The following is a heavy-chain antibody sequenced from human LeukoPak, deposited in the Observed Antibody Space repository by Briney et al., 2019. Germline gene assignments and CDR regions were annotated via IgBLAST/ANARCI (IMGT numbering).Heavy chain of an antibody. J-gene: IGHJ4*02. V-gene: IGHV1-2*02. CDR2: INPNNGAT. Sequence: ASVKVSCKASGYTFIGYYLHWVRQAPGQGLEWMGWINPNNGATIYAQKFQGRVTMTRDTSISTAYMELSTLRSDDTAVYYCARDPSVAGRAFFDYWGQGTLVTVSS. CDR3: ARDPSVAGRAFFDY. D-gene: IGHD3-3*01. CDR1: GYTFIGYY.